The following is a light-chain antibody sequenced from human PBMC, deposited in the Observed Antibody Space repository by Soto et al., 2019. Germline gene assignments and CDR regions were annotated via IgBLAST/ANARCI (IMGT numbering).Light chain of an antibody. Sequence: QSALTQPPSASGSPGQSVAISCTGTRSDVGVYNYVSWYQQHPGKAPQLMIYEVNKRPSGVPDRFSGSKSGNTASLTVSGLQAEDEADYSCSSYAGSSNVFGTGTKLTVL. J-gene: IGLJ1*01. CDR2: EVN. CDR3: SSYAGSSNV. CDR1: RSDVGVYNY. V-gene: IGLV2-8*01.